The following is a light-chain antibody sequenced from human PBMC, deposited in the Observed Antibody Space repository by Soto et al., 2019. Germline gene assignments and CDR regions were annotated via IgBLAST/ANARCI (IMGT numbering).Light chain of an antibody. V-gene: IGKV3-15*01. CDR2: GVY. CDR3: QQYNEWPGCT. CDR1: QRISNN. Sequence: EIVMTQSPATLSVSPGERATLSCRASQRISNNLAWYQQKPGQAPRLLIYGVYSRATGVPARFSGSGSGTEFTLTISNLQSEDFAVYYCQQYNEWPGCTFGQGTKLEI. J-gene: IGKJ2*02.